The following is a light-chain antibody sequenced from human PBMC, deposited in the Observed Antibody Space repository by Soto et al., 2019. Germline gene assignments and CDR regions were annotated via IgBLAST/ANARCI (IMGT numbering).Light chain of an antibody. CDR3: QQYNNWPPLT. CDR2: SAS. Sequence: EVVMTQSPATLSVSPGERATLSCRASQSVSSNLAWYQQKPGQAPRLLIYSASTMATGIPARFSGSGSGTEFTLTISSLQSEDFAFYYCQQYNNWPPLTVGGGTKVEI. J-gene: IGKJ4*01. CDR1: QSVSSN. V-gene: IGKV3-15*01.